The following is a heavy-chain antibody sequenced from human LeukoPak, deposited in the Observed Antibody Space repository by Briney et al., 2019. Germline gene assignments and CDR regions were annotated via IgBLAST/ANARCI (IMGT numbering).Heavy chain of an antibody. V-gene: IGHV3-23*01. CDR1: GFTFSSYA. CDR2: ISGSGGST. CDR3: ARDLIVGYYYYGMDV. D-gene: IGHD2-21*01. Sequence: PGGSLRLSCAASGFTFSSYAMSWVRQAPGKGLEWVSAISGSGGSTYYADSVKGRFTISRDNSKNTLYLQMNSLRAEDTAVYYCARDLIVGYYYYGMDVWGQGTTVTVSS. J-gene: IGHJ6*02.